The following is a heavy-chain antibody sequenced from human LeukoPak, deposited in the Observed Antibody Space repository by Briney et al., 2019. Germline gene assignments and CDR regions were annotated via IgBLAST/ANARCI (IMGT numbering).Heavy chain of an antibody. CDR1: GGSISSYY. J-gene: IGHJ4*02. Sequence: NPSETLSLTCTVSGGSISSYYWSWIRQPPGKGLEWIGYIYYSGSTNYDPSLKSQVTISVDTSKNQFSLKLSSVTAADTAVYYCARTLSITGTRALGYWGQGTLVTVSS. D-gene: IGHD1-20*01. V-gene: IGHV4-59*08. CDR2: IYYSGST. CDR3: ARTLSITGTRALGY.